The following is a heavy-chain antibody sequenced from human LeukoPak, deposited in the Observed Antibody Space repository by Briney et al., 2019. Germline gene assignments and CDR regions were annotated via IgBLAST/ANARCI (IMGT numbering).Heavy chain of an antibody. V-gene: IGHV3-30-3*01. CDR1: RFPFSSHS. D-gene: IGHD6-13*01. CDR2: VSYDGGSK. Sequence: GGSLRLSCADSRFPFSSHSLHSVRQAPGKGLEWVAVVSYDGGSKYYVDSVEGRFTVSRENSKNTLYLQMDSLRAEDTAIYYCARETGAGGASTLDYWGQGRLVSVCS. J-gene: IGHJ4*02. CDR3: ARETGAGGASTLDY.